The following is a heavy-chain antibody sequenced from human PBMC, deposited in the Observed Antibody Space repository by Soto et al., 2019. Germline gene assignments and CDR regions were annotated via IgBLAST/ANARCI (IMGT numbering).Heavy chain of an antibody. D-gene: IGHD6-19*01. CDR1: GFTFNDFW. J-gene: IGHJ3*02. V-gene: IGHV3-7*01. CDR3: ARSLGWRDAFDI. Sequence: SLRLSCAASGFTFNDFWMSWVRQAPGKGLEWVANIKQDGSDLYYVDSVKGRFTISRDNAKKSLYLQMNSLRAEDTAVYYCARSLGWRDAFDIWGQGTMVTVSS. CDR2: IKQDGSDL.